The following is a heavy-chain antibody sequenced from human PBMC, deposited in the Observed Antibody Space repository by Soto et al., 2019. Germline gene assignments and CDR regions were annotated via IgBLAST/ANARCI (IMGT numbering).Heavy chain of an antibody. V-gene: IGHV1-18*01. CDR2: ISAYNGNT. CDR1: GYTFTSYG. Sequence: GASVKVSCKASGYTFTSYGISWVRQAPGQGLEWMGWISAYNGNTNYAQKLQGRVTMTTDTSTSTAYMELRSLRSDDTAVYYCARDLGGSYFSQYYYYGMDVWGQGTTVTVSS. D-gene: IGHD1-26*01. CDR3: ARDLGGSYFSQYYYYGMDV. J-gene: IGHJ6*02.